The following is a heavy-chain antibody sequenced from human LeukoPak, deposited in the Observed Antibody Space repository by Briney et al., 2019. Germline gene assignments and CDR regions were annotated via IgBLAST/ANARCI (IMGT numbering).Heavy chain of an antibody. Sequence: ASVKVSCKASGYTFTGYYMHWVRQAPGQGLEWMGWINPNSGGTNYAQKFQGRVTMTRDTSISTAYMELSRLRSDDTAAYYCARDSAGCSSTSCYHPLDPWGQGTLVTVSS. CDR1: GYTFTGYY. CDR3: ARDSAGCSSTSCYHPLDP. J-gene: IGHJ5*02. D-gene: IGHD2-2*01. CDR2: INPNSGGT. V-gene: IGHV1-2*02.